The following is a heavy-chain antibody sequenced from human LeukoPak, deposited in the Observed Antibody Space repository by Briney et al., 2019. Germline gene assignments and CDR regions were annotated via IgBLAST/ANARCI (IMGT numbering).Heavy chain of an antibody. D-gene: IGHD1-14*01. V-gene: IGHV3-23*01. CDR3: TKNPPGRPLDY. J-gene: IGHJ4*02. Sequence: GGSLRLSCAASGFTFSNYAMGWVRQAPGKGLEWVSVIGTGGDRHYADSVKGRFTITRDNSKSTVFLQMNSLRADDTALYYCTKNPPGRPLDYWGQGTLVTVSS. CDR2: IGTGGDR. CDR1: GFTFSNYA.